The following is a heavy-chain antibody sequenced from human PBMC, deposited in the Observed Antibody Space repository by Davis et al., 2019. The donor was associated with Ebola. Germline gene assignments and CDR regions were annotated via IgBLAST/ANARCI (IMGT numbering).Heavy chain of an antibody. CDR1: GGSFSVSY. CDR3: ARGYDFYGYYYDMDV. V-gene: IGHV4-34*01. D-gene: IGHD3-3*01. Sequence: MPSETLSLTCAVYGGSFSVSYWSWIRQPPGKGLEWVGEINHSGSTNYNPSLKSRVTISVDTSKNQFSLKLSSVTAADTAVCFCARGYDFYGYYYDMDVWGQGTTVTVSS. CDR2: INHSGST. J-gene: IGHJ6*02.